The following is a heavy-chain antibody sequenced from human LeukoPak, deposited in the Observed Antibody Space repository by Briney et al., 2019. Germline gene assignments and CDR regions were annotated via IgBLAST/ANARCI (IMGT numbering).Heavy chain of an antibody. Sequence: SETLSLTCTVSGGSISSSSYYWGWIRQPPGKGLEWIGSIHYSGSTNYNPSLKSRVTISVDTSKNQFSLKLSSVTAADTAVYYCARTGRTTIFQHWGQGTLVTVSS. D-gene: IGHD1-14*01. V-gene: IGHV4-39*07. J-gene: IGHJ1*01. CDR1: GGSISSSSYY. CDR3: ARTGRTTIFQH. CDR2: IHYSGST.